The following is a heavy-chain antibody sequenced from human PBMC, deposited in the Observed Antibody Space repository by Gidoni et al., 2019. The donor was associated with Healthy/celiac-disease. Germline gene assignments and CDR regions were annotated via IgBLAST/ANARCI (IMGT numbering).Heavy chain of an antibody. CDR2: ISSSRSYI. D-gene: IGHD1-7*01. CDR3: AIPPGGTQDY. CDR1: GFTFSSYS. V-gene: IGHV3-21*01. Sequence: EVQLVESGGGLVKPGGSLRLSCAASGFTFSSYSMNWVRQAPGKGLEWVSSISSSRSYIYYADSVKGRFTISRDNAKDSLYLQMNSLRAEDTAVYYCAIPPGGTQDYWGQGTLVTVSS. J-gene: IGHJ4*02.